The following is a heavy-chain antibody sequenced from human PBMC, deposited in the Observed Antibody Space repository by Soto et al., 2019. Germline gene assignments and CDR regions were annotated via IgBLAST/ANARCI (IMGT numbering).Heavy chain of an antibody. J-gene: IGHJ5*02. CDR3: ATDRHYYGSGSYSNWFGP. CDR2: FDPEDGET. D-gene: IGHD3-10*01. V-gene: IGHV1-24*01. Sequence: ASVKVSCKVSGYTLTELSMHWVQQAPGKGLEWMGGFDPEDGETIYAQKFQGRVTMTEDTSTDTAYMELSSLRSEDTAVYYCATDRHYYGSGSYSNWFGPWGQGTLVNVS. CDR1: GYTLTELS.